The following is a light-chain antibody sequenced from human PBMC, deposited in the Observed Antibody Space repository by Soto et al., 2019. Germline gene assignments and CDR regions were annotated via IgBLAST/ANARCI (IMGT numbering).Light chain of an antibody. CDR1: QSVSNI. CDR3: QQYNNWPPS. J-gene: IGKJ2*01. Sequence: EIVMTQSPATLSVSPGERATLSCRASQSVSNILAWYQQKPGQGPRLLIYGASTRATGIQARFSGSGSGTEFTLTISSLQSEDFAVYYCQQYNNWPPSFGQGTKLEIK. CDR2: GAS. V-gene: IGKV3-15*01.